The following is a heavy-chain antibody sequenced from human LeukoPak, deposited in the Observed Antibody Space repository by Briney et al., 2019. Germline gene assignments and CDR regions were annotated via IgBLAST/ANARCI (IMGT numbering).Heavy chain of an antibody. J-gene: IGHJ4*02. CDR1: GSSFTSYW. CDR2: IYPGDADT. D-gene: IGHD6-13*01. CDR3: ARWYSSSWRSDY. Sequence: GASLQISCQGSGSSFTSYWIGWVRQLPGKGLEWMGIIYPGDADTKYSPSFQGQVTISADKSISTAYLQWSSLKASDTAMYYCARWYSSSWRSDYWGQGTLVTVSS. V-gene: IGHV5-51*01.